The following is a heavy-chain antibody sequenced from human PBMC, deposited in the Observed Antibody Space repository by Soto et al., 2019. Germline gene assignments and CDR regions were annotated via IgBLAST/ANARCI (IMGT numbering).Heavy chain of an antibody. CDR1: GFTFSDYY. J-gene: IGHJ3*02. CDR3: ARQRTYTLHVAFDI. V-gene: IGHV3-11*01. CDR2: ISSSGSTV. D-gene: IGHD1-1*01. Sequence: GGSLRLSCAASGFTFSDYYMSWIRQAPGKGLECLSYISSSGSTVYDADSVKGRFTISRDNARNSLYLQMNSLRAGDTAVYYCARQRTYTLHVAFDIWGQGTMVTVSS.